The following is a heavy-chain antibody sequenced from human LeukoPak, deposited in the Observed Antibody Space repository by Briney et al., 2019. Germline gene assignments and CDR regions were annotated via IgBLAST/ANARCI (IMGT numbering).Heavy chain of an antibody. D-gene: IGHD4-11*01. CDR3: ASAPDSNPYYFDY. J-gene: IGHJ4*02. Sequence: WASVKVSCKASGYTFTSYGISWVRQAPGQGLEWMGGIIPIFGTANYAQKFQGRVTITTDESTSTAYMELSSLRSEDTAVYYCASAPDSNPYYFDYWGQGTLVTVSS. CDR1: GYTFTSYG. V-gene: IGHV1-69*05. CDR2: IIPIFGTA.